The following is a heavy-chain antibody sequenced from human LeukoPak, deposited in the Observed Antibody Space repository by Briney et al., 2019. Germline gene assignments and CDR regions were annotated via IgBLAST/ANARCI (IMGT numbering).Heavy chain of an antibody. V-gene: IGHV4-38-2*02. D-gene: IGHD3-3*01. CDR1: GYSISSGYY. Sequence: NPSETLSLTCTVSGYSISSGYYWGWIWQPPGKGLEWIGSIYHSGSTYYNPSLKSRVTISVDTSKNQFSLKLSSVTAADTAVYYCARSTIFGVPDYWGQGTLVTVSS. CDR3: ARSTIFGVPDY. J-gene: IGHJ4*02. CDR2: IYHSGST.